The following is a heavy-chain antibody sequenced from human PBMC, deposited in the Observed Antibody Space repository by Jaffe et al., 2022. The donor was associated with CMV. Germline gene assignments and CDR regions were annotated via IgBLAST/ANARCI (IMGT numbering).Heavy chain of an antibody. CDR2: IYYSGST. D-gene: IGHD2-15*01. CDR3: ARDGGSSATSNWYFDL. V-gene: IGHV4-31*03. J-gene: IGHJ2*01. Sequence: QVQLQESGPGLVKPSQTLSLTCTVSGGSISSGGYYWSWIRQHPGKGLEWIGYIYYSGSTYYNPSLKSRVTISVDTSKNQFSLKLSSVTAADTAVYYCARDGGSSATSNWYFDLWGRGTLVTVSS. CDR1: GGSISSGGYY.